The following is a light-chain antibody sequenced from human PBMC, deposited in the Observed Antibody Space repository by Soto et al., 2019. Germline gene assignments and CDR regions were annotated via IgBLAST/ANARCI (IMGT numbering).Light chain of an antibody. CDR1: SSDVGGYNY. CDR3: SSYTSSSNVV. CDR2: EVT. Sequence: QSALTQPASVSGSPGQSITISCTGTSSDVGGYNYVSWYQQHPGKAPKLMIYEVTNRPSGVSNRFSGSKSGSTASLTISGLQAEDETHYYCSSYTSSSNVVFGGGTKVTVL. V-gene: IGLV2-14*01. J-gene: IGLJ2*01.